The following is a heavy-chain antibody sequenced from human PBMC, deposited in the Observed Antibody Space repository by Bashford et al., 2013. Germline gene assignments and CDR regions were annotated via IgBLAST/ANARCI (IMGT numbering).Heavy chain of an antibody. CDR2: IYPHDSDT. CDR3: ARRPGASYSSGWYWSGVSWFFDL. J-gene: IGHJ2*01. Sequence: WVRQMPGKGLEWIGMIYPHDSDTRYSPSFQGQVTISADRSITTAYLQWSSLKASDTAMYYCARRPGASYSSGWYWSGVSWFFDLWGRGTLVTVSS. D-gene: IGHD6-19*01. V-gene: IGHV5-51*01.